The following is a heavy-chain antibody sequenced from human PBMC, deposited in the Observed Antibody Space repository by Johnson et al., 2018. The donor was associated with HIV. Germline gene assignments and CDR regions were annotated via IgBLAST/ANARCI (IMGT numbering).Heavy chain of an antibody. J-gene: IGHJ3*02. CDR3: AREVRYNWNQVAAVDI. D-gene: IGHD1-20*01. CDR1: GFTFDDYG. CDR2: FNWNGGSQ. Sequence: VQLVESGGGVVRPGGSLRLSCAASGFTFDDYGMSWVRQAPGKGLEWVSGFNWNGGSQGYADSVKGRFTISRDNAKKSLYLQMNSLRAEDTALYYCAREVRYNWNQVAAVDIWGQGTMVTISS. V-gene: IGHV3-20*04.